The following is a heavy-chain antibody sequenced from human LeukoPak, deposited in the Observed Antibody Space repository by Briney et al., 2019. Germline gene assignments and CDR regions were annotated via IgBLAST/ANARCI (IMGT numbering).Heavy chain of an antibody. CDR2: LSGTGGST. Sequence: GGSLRLSCAASGFTFSSYVMSWVRQAPGKGLEWVSSLSGTGGSTYYADSVKGWFIISRDNSKNTLYLQMNSLRAEDTAEYYCAKGSYYDSSGSFYFDYWGQGTLVTVSS. CDR3: AKGSYYDSSGSFYFDY. J-gene: IGHJ4*02. V-gene: IGHV3-23*01. CDR1: GFTFSSYV. D-gene: IGHD3-22*01.